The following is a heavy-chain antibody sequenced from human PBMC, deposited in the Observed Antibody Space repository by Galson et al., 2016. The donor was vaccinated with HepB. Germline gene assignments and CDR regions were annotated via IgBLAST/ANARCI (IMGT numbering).Heavy chain of an antibody. Sequence: SLRLSCAGSGFTFSSYSMNWVRQAPGKGLEWVSYISSSSTIYYADSVKGRFTISRDNARNSLYLHMNSLRDEDTAVYYCARDSHVGATPFDYWGQGILVTVSS. V-gene: IGHV3-48*02. J-gene: IGHJ4*02. CDR1: GFTFSSYS. CDR3: ARDSHVGATPFDY. D-gene: IGHD1-26*01. CDR2: ISSSSTI.